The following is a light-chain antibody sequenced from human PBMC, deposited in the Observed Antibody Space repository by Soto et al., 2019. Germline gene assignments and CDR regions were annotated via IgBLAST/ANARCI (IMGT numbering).Light chain of an antibody. CDR2: GAS. CDR1: QTIRSNY. J-gene: IGKJ1*01. V-gene: IGKV3-20*01. Sequence: ETMLTQSPGTLSLSPGERATLSCRASQTIRSNYLAWYRQTPGQAPRLLIYGASNRATGIADRFSGSGSGTYFTLIISRLEPEDFALYYCQQYGSSPWTFGQGTQVEIK. CDR3: QQYGSSPWT.